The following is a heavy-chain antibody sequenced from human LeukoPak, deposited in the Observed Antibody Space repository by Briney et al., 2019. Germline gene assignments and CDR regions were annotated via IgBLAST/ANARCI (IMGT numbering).Heavy chain of an antibody. CDR1: GGSISSYY. V-gene: IGHV4-59*01. CDR2: IDYSGST. J-gene: IGHJ4*02. CDR3: ARVNGTYGSGSYFLDY. Sequence: SETLSLTCTVSGGSISSYYWSWIRQPPGKGLGWIGYIDYSGSTRYNPTLKSRVSISVDTSKNQFSLKLSSETAADTAVYYCARVNGTYGSGSYFLDYWGQGTLVTVSS. D-gene: IGHD3-10*01.